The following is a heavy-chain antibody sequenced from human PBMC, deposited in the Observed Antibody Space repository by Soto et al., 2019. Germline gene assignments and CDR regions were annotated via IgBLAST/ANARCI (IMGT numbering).Heavy chain of an antibody. Sequence: EVQLVESGGGLVQPGRSLRLSCAASGFTFDDYAMHWVRQAPGKGLEWVSGINWNGGSVDYADAVKGRFAISRDNAKTSLFLQMNSLRAEDTALYYCARGADPPGHFEFWGQGILVTVSS. D-gene: IGHD6-19*01. J-gene: IGHJ4*02. CDR2: INWNGGSV. CDR1: GFTFDDYA. CDR3: ARGADPPGHFEF. V-gene: IGHV3-9*01.